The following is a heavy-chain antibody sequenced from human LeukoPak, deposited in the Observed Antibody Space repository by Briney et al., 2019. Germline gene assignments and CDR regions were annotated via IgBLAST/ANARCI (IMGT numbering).Heavy chain of an antibody. J-gene: IGHJ4*02. D-gene: IGHD1-14*01. CDR1: GFTFSNYW. CDR2: IKQDGSEK. Sequence: GGSLRLSCAASGFTFSNYWMSWVRQAPGKGLEWVANIKQDGSEKYYVDSVKGRFTISRDNAKNSLYLQMNSLRAEDTAVYYCARAIYNRQFDYWGQGTLVTVSS. CDR3: ARAIYNRQFDY. V-gene: IGHV3-7*01.